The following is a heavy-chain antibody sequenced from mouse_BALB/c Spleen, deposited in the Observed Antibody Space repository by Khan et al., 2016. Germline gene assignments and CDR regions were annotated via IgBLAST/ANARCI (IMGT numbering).Heavy chain of an antibody. CDR3: ARVRQAVDY. J-gene: IGHJ4*01. D-gene: IGHD2-14*01. V-gene: IGHV5-6-3*01. Sequence: EVELVESGGGLVQPGGSLKLSCAASGFTFSTYAMSWVRQTPDKRLELVATINSNGGSTYYPDNVKGRFTISRDNAKNTLYLQMSSRKADDTAMYYWARVRQAVDYWGQGTSVTVSS. CDR2: INSNGGST. CDR1: GFTFSTYA.